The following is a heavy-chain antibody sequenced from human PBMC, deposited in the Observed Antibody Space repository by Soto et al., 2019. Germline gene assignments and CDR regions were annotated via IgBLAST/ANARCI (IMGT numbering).Heavy chain of an antibody. J-gene: IGHJ4*02. CDR2: ISYDGSNK. CDR3: AKVDDILTGPFDY. Sequence: GGSLRLSCAASGSTFSSYGMHWVRQAPGKGLEWVAVISYDGSNKYYADSVKGRFTISRDNSKNTLYLQMNSLRAEDTAVYYCAKVDDILTGPFDYWGQGTLVTVSS. CDR1: GSTFSSYG. V-gene: IGHV3-30*18. D-gene: IGHD3-9*01.